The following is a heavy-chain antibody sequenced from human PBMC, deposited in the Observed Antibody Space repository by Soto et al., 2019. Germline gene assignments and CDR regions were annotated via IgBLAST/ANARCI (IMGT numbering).Heavy chain of an antibody. J-gene: IGHJ4*02. D-gene: IGHD1-26*01. CDR1: GYTVTSYD. CDR2: MNPNSGNT. V-gene: IGHV1-8*02. CDR3: EIVGARPPDY. Sequence: QVQLVQSGAEVKKPGASVKVSCKASGYTVTSYDINWVRQATGQGLEWMGWMNPNSGNTGYAQKFQSRLTMTRNTAINTAYMELSSLSSEDTAVYYCEIVGARPPDYWGQGTLVTVSS.